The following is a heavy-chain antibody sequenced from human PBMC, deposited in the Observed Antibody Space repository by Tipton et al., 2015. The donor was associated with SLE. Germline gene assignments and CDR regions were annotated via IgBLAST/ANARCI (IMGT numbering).Heavy chain of an antibody. D-gene: IGHD2-15*01. CDR3: VLLELPLGYCSGGSCPDAFDI. CDR1: GGSISSSSYY. V-gene: IGHV4-39*07. J-gene: IGHJ3*02. Sequence: TLSLTCTVSGGSISSSSYYWGWIRQPPGKGLEWIGSIYYSGSTYYNPSLKSRVTISVDTSKNQFSLKLRSVTAADTAVYYCVLLELPLGYCSGGSCPDAFDIWGQGTMVTVSS. CDR2: IYYSGST.